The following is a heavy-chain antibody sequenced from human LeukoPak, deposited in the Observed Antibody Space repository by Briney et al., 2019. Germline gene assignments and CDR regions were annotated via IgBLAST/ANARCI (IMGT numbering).Heavy chain of an antibody. Sequence: SVKVPCKASGGTFSSYAISWVRQAPGQGLEWMGGIIPIFGTANYAQKFQGRVTITTDESTSTAYMELSSLRSEDTAVYYCATSREYSYDSSGYFDYWGQGTLVTVSS. J-gene: IGHJ4*02. CDR1: GGTFSSYA. CDR2: IIPIFGTA. CDR3: ATSREYSYDSSGYFDY. V-gene: IGHV1-69*05. D-gene: IGHD3-22*01.